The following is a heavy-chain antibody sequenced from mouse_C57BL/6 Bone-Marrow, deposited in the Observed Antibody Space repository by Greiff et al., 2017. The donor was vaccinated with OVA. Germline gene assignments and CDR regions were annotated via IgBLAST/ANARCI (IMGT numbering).Heavy chain of an antibody. J-gene: IGHJ4*01. D-gene: IGHD1-1*01. CDR1: GYTFTSYW. CDR3: AIFALCDCGSSAYYAVGY. Sequence: QVQLQQPGAELVKPGASVKLSCKASGYTFTSYWMHWVKQRPGQGLEWIGMIHPNSGSTNYNEKFKSKATLTADKSSSTAYMQLSSLTSEDSAVYYCAIFALCDCGSSAYYAVGYWGRGTAVTVSS. V-gene: IGHV1-64*01. CDR2: IHPNSGST.